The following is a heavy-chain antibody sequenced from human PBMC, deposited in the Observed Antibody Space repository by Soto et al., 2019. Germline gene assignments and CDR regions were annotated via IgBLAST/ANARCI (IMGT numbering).Heavy chain of an antibody. CDR3: ARDSGSYFDY. V-gene: IGHV4-59*01. CDR2: IYYSGST. D-gene: IGHD1-26*01. Sequence: PSETLSLTCTVSGGSINNYYWNWIRQPPGKGLEWIGYIYYSGSTNYNPSLKSRVTISVDTSKNQFSLKLSSVTAADTAVYYCARDSGSYFDYWGRGTLVTVSS. J-gene: IGHJ4*02. CDR1: GGSINNYY.